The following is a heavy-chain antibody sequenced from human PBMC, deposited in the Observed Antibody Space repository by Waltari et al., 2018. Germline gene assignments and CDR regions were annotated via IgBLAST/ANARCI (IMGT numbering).Heavy chain of an antibody. CDR1: RFPFSRYA. D-gene: IGHD4-4*01. V-gene: IGHV3-23*01. CDR3: ATLYSDYADY. Sequence: EVHLLESGGDLVHPGGSLRLSCAASRFPFSRYAMNWVRQAPGRGLEGVARVGGDGVAPIYADSVKGRFTISRDNSKTTLYLQMNSLRVEDTAVYYCATLYSDYADYWGQGTLVTVSS. J-gene: IGHJ4*02. CDR2: VGGDGVAP.